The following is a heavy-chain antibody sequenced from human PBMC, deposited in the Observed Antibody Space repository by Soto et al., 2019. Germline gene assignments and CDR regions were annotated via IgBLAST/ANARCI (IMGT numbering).Heavy chain of an antibody. CDR3: ATTTTVIYYYGMDV. CDR2: IIPIFGTA. J-gene: IGHJ6*02. CDR1: GGTFSSYA. Sequence: GASVKVSCKASGGTFSSYAISWVRQAPGQGLEWMGGIIPIFGTANYAQKFQGRVTITADESTSTAYMELSSLRSEDTAVYYCATTTTVIYYYGMDVWGQGTTVTVSS. V-gene: IGHV1-69*13. D-gene: IGHD4-17*01.